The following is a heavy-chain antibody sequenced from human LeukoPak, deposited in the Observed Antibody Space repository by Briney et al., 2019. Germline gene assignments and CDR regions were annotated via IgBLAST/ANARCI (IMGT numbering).Heavy chain of an antibody. D-gene: IGHD3-16*01. V-gene: IGHV3-23*01. CDR3: AQGGVHAFDI. J-gene: IGHJ3*02. CDR2: ITGGADST. CDR1: GFTFSSYA. Sequence: GGSLRLSCAASGFTFSSYAMSWVRQAPGKGLEWVSAITGGADSTYYADSVKGRFTISRDSAKNSLYLQMNSLRAEDTAVYYCAQGGVHAFDIWGQGTMVTVSS.